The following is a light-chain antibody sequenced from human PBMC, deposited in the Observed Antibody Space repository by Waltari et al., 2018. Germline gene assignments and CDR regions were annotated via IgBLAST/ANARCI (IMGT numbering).Light chain of an antibody. CDR1: GGSIANNY. J-gene: IGLJ3*02. CDR2: EDE. Sequence: NFMLPQPRSVSASPGKTVTISCTCSGGSIANNYAQWFQQRPGSSPTPVIYEDEQRPSGVPDRFSGSIDSSSNSASLTISGLKTEDEADYYCQSYHFTTHWVFGGGTKLTVL. V-gene: IGLV6-57*01. CDR3: QSYHFTTHWV.